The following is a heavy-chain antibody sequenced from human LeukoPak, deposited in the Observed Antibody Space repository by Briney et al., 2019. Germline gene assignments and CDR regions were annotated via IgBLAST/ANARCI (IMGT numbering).Heavy chain of an antibody. CDR2: ISGSSGST. J-gene: IGHJ4*02. CDR3: AKDSQIEVIAVAGTFDY. CDR1: GFTFSSYA. Sequence: GGSLRLSCAASGFTFSSYAMSWVRQAPGKGLEWVSGISGSSGSTYYADSVEGRFTISRDNSKNTLYLQMNSLRAEDTAIYYCAKDSQIEVIAVAGTFDYWGQGTLVTVSS. D-gene: IGHD6-19*01. V-gene: IGHV3-23*01.